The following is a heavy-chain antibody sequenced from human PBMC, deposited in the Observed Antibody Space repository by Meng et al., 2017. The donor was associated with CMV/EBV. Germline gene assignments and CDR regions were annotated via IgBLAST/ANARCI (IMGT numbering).Heavy chain of an antibody. CDR1: GFTFSSYW. Sequence: GESLKISCAASGFTFSSYWMHWVRQAPGKGLVWVSRINSDGSSTSYADSVKGRFPISRDNAKNTLYLQMNSLRAEDTAVYYCARSTRAWHAYFDYWGQGTLVTVSS. CDR2: INSDGSST. V-gene: IGHV3-74*01. CDR3: ARSTRAWHAYFDY. J-gene: IGHJ4*02.